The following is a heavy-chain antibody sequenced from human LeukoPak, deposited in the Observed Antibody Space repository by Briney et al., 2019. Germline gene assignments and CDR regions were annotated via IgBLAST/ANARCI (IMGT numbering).Heavy chain of an antibody. J-gene: IGHJ4*02. D-gene: IGHD3-3*01. CDR3: ARGPILRFLEGHYFDY. CDR1: GGSISSGGYY. CDR2: IYYSGST. V-gene: IGHV4-31*03. Sequence: PSETLSLTCTVSGGSISSGGYYWSWIRQHPGKGLEWIGYIYYSGSTYYNPSLKSRVTISVDTSKNQFSLKLSSVTAADTAVYYRARGPILRFLEGHYFDYWGQGTLVTVSS.